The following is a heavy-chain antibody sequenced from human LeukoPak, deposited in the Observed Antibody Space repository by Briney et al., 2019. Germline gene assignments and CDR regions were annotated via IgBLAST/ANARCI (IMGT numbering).Heavy chain of an antibody. J-gene: IGHJ2*01. CDR2: ISGSGGST. Sequence: GGSLRLSCAASGFTFSSYAMSWVRQAPGKGLEWVSAISGSGGSTYYADSVKGRFTISRDNSKNTLYLQMNSLRAEDTAVYYCARPHCSNGVCSRARYWYFDLWGRGTLVTVSS. CDR1: GFTFSSYA. V-gene: IGHV3-23*01. CDR3: ARPHCSNGVCSRARYWYFDL. D-gene: IGHD2-8*01.